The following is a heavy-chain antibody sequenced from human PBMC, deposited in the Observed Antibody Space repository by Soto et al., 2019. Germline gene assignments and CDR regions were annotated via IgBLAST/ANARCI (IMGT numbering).Heavy chain of an antibody. CDR3: AILPNKSPQN. V-gene: IGHV3-74*01. Sequence: EVQLVESGGGLVQPGGSLRLSCVASGFTFSSYWMHWVRQAPGKGLVWVSSISNDGSSIYADPVKGRFTISRDNAKNTLYLNMNSLRAEDTAVYYCAILPNKSPQNWGQGTLVIVSP. J-gene: IGHJ1*01. CDR1: GFTFSSYW. D-gene: IGHD2-15*01. CDR2: ISNDGSS.